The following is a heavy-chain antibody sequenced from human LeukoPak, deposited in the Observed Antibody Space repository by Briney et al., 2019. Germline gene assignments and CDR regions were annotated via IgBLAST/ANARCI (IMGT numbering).Heavy chain of an antibody. CDR1: GFTSSIYW. J-gene: IGHJ4*02. V-gene: IGHV3-74*01. CDR2: MISDGCST. Sequence: GGCLRLSCASSGFTSSIYWMHWVRQAPGKGRVWVSRMISDGCSTLYADSVKGRFTISRDSAKNSLYLQMNTLRAEDTALYYCSKAQCGGDCSNPYYFDYWGQGTLVTVSS. CDR3: SKAQCGGDCSNPYYFDY. D-gene: IGHD2-21*02.